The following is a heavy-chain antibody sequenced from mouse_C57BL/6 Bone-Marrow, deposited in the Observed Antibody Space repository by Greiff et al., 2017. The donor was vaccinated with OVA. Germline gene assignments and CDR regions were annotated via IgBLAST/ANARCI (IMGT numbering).Heavy chain of an antibody. V-gene: IGHV5-2*01. D-gene: IGHD3-3*01. J-gene: IGHJ4*01. CDR3: ARQGGLGDAMDY. Sequence: EVQGVESGGGLVQPGESLKLSCESNAYEFPSHDMSWVRKTPEKRLELVAAINSDGGSTYYPDTMERRFIISRDNTKKTLYLQMSSLRSEDTALYYCARQGGLGDAMDYWGQGTSVTVSS. CDR2: INSDGGST. CDR1: AYEFPSHD.